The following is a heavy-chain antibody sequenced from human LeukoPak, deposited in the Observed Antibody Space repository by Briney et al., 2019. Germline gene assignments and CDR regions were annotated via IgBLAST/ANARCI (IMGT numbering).Heavy chain of an antibody. D-gene: IGHD3-22*01. V-gene: IGHV1-46*01. CDR2: INPSGGST. J-gene: IGHJ4*02. CDR1: GGTFSSYA. CDR3: ARVNYYDISGYSNRGCYFDY. Sequence: ASVKVSCKASGGTFSSYAISWVRQAPGQGLEWMGIINPSGGSTSYAQKFQGRVTMTRDTSTSTVYMEVSSLRSEDTAVYYCARVNYYDISGYSNRGCYFDYWGQGTLVTVSS.